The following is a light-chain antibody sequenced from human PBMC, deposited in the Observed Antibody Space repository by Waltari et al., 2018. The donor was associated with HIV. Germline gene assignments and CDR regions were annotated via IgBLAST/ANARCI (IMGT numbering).Light chain of an antibody. Sequence: DIVMTQSPVSLPVTTGEPASISCRSSQRLLHSDGKHHLDWMGRKTGQSPQVLIYLGSNRASGVPDRFSGSGSDTEFTLKISRVEAEDVGVYYCMQALQTPYNFGQGTKLQIK. V-gene: IGKV2-28*01. CDR3: MQALQTPYN. CDR1: QRLLHSDGKHH. J-gene: IGKJ2*01. CDR2: LGS.